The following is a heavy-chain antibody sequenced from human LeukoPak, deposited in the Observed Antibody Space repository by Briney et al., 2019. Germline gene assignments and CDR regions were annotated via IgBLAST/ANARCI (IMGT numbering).Heavy chain of an antibody. V-gene: IGHV3-48*03. CDR3: ARASGGYSYYFDY. D-gene: IGHD5-18*01. J-gene: IGHJ4*02. CDR1: GFTFSSYE. Sequence: GGSLRLSCEASGFTFSSYEMNWVRQAPGKGLEWVSYISSSGSTIYYADSVKGRFTISRDNAKNSLYLQMNSLRAEDTAVYYCARASGGYSYYFDYWGQGTLVTVSS. CDR2: ISSSGSTI.